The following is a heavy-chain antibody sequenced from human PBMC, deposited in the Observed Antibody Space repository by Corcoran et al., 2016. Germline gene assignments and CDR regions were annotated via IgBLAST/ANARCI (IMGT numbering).Heavy chain of an antibody. CDR3: GRELQPTYYYGMDV. CDR1: GFTFSSYS. D-gene: IGHD2-21*02. V-gene: IGHV3-48*04. J-gene: IGHJ6*02. Sequence: EVQLVESGGGLVQPGGSLRLSCAASGFTFSSYSMNWVRQAPGKGLEWVSYISSSSSTIYYADSVKGRFTISRDTAKNALDLQMNSLRAEDTAVYYCGRELQPTYYYGMDVWGQGTTVTVSS. CDR2: ISSSSSTI.